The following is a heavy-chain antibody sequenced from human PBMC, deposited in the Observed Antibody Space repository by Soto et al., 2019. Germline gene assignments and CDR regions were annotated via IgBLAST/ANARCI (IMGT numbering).Heavy chain of an antibody. V-gene: IGHV4-34*01. Sequence: QVQLQQWGAGLLKPSETLPLTCAVYGGSFSGYYWSWIRQPPGKGLEWIGEINHSGSTNYNPSLKSRVTISVDTSTNQFSLKLSSVTAADTAVYYCARGGWGYCSGGSCQRAFDIWGQGTMVTVSS. CDR1: GGSFSGYY. CDR3: ARGGWGYCSGGSCQRAFDI. CDR2: INHSGST. J-gene: IGHJ3*02. D-gene: IGHD2-15*01.